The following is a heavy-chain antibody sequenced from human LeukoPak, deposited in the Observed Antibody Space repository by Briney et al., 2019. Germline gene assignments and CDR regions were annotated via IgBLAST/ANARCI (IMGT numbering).Heavy chain of an antibody. D-gene: IGHD6-19*01. J-gene: IGHJ4*02. V-gene: IGHV1-18*01. Sequence: ASVKVSCKASGYTFTSYGISWVRQAPGQGLEWLAWISAYNGNTNYAQKLQGRVTMTRDTSISTAYMELSRLRSDDTAVYYCARDFHGYSSGWYSDYWGQGTLVTVSS. CDR2: ISAYNGNT. CDR1: GYTFTSYG. CDR3: ARDFHGYSSGWYSDY.